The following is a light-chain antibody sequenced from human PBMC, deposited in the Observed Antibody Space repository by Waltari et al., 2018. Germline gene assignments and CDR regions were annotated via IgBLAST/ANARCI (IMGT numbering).Light chain of an antibody. CDR1: QSVSSH. CDR2: GAS. V-gene: IGKV3-15*01. J-gene: IGKJ1*01. CDR3: QQYHDWWT. Sequence: ETAMTQSPATLSVSPGDSATLFRRASQSVSSHLAWYQQKPGQPPRLLIYGASTRAPGVPARVSGSGSGTEFTLTISSLQSEDSAFYYCQQYHDWWTFGLGTKLEIK.